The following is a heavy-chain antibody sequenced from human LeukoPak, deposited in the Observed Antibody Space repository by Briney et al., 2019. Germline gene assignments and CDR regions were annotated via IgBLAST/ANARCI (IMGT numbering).Heavy chain of an antibody. V-gene: IGHV3-74*01. CDR2: INIDGSIT. Sequence: GGSLRLSCAASGFTFSDYWIHWVRQAPGKGLVWVSRINIDGSITNYADSVKGRFSISRDNAKNTLYLQMSSLRAEDTAVYYCARDRGPRTGFMVREAYDYWGQGTLVTVSS. J-gene: IGHJ4*02. D-gene: IGHD3-10*01. CDR3: ARDRGPRTGFMVREAYDY. CDR1: GFTFSDYW.